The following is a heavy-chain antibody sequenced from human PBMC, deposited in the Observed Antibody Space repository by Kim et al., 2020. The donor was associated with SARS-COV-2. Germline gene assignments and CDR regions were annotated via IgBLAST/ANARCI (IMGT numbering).Heavy chain of an antibody. CDR3: ARVPDYGEREGFDY. Sequence: GGSLRLSCAASGFTFSSYSMNWVRQAPGKGLEWVSSISSSSSYIYYADSVKGRFTISRDNAKNSLYLQMNSLRAEDTAVYYCARVPDYGEREGFDYWGQGTLVTVSS. V-gene: IGHV3-21*01. CDR1: GFTFSSYS. D-gene: IGHD4-17*01. CDR2: ISSSSSYI. J-gene: IGHJ4*02.